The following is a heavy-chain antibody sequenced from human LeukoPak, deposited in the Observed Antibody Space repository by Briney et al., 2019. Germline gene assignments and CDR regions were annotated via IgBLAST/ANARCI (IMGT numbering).Heavy chain of an antibody. CDR1: GYTFTGYY. J-gene: IGHJ4*02. Sequence: ASVKVSCKASGYTFTGYYMHWVRQAPGQGLEWMGRIIPIFGTANYAQKFQGRVTITTDESTSTAYMELSSLRSEDTAVYYCAREYSSGWYFVWGQGTLVTVSS. V-gene: IGHV1-69*05. D-gene: IGHD6-19*01. CDR3: AREYSSGWYFV. CDR2: IIPIFGTA.